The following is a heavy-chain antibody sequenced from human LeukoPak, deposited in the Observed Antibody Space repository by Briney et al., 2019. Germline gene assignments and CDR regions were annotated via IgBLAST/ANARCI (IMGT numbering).Heavy chain of an antibody. CDR2: INHSGST. CDR3: ARAVSSSSTVDY. J-gene: IGHJ4*02. D-gene: IGHD6-13*01. CDR1: GGSFSGYY. V-gene: IGHV4-34*01. Sequence: SETLSLTCAVYGGSFSGYYWSWIRQPPGKGLEWIGEINHSGSTNYNPSLKSRVTISIDTSKNQFSLKLSSVTAADTAVYYCARAVSSSSTVDYWGQGTLVTVSS.